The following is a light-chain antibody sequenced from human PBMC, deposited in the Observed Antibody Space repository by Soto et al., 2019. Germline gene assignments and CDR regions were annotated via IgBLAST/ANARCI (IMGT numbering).Light chain of an antibody. CDR2: GAS. Sequence: EIVMTQSPANLSVSPGERATLSCRASQSVSSNLAWYQQKPGQAPRLLISGASTRATGIPGRFSGSGSGTEFTLTISSLQSEDFAVYYCQQYNSWPPYTFGQGTKLEIK. CDR1: QSVSSN. J-gene: IGKJ2*01. CDR3: QQYNSWPPYT. V-gene: IGKV3-15*01.